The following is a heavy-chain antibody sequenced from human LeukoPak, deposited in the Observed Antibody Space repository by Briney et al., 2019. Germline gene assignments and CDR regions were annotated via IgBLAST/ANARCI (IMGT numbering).Heavy chain of an antibody. CDR1: GYTFTSYA. CDR2: INTNTGNP. V-gene: IGHV7-4-1*02. Sequence: ASVKVSCRASGYTFTSYAMNWVRQAPGQGLEWMGWINTNTGNPTYAQGFTGRFVFSLDTSVSTAYLQISSLKAEDTAVYYCARAMVRGVVIIPNWFDPWGQGTLVTVSS. CDR3: ARAMVRGVVIIPNWFDP. J-gene: IGHJ5*02. D-gene: IGHD3-10*01.